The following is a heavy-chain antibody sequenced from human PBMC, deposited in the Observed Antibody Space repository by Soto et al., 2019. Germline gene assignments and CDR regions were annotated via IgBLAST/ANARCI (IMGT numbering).Heavy chain of an antibody. J-gene: IGHJ5*02. CDR1: GYTFTSYG. CDR2: ISVYNGNT. Sequence: QVQLVQSGAEVKKPGASVKVSCKASGYTFTSYGISWVRQAPGQGLEWMGRISVYNGNTNYAQKLQGRVTMTTDTXXXTXXXXXXXXXXXXXXXXXXXXXXXXXXHWFDPWGQGTLVTVSS. V-gene: IGHV1-18*01. CDR3: XXXXXXXXHWFDP.